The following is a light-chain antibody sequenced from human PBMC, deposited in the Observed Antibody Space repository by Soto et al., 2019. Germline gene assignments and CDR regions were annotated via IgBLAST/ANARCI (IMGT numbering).Light chain of an antibody. V-gene: IGKV1-5*03. J-gene: IGKJ4*01. CDR3: QQYKSYSVT. CDR2: KAS. Sequence: DIQMTQSPSTLSASVGDRVTITCRASQSLDNWLAWYQQKPGTAPKLLIYKASKLDSGVPSRFSGSGSGTQFSLTISSLLPDDFATYYCQQYKSYSVTFGGGTKVEIK. CDR1: QSLDNW.